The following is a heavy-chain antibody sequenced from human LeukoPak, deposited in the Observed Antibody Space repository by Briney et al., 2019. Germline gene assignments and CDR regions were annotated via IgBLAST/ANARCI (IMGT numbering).Heavy chain of an antibody. D-gene: IGHD4-17*01. CDR1: GGSISSGGYY. CDR2: IYYSGST. Sequence: PSETPSLTCTVSGGSISSGGYYWSWIRQHPGKGLEWIGYIYYSGSTYYNPSLKSRVTISVDTSKNQFSLKLSSVTAADTAVYYCARAMTTVTTAFFDYWGQGTLVTVSS. J-gene: IGHJ4*02. CDR3: ARAMTTVTTAFFDY. V-gene: IGHV4-30-4*08.